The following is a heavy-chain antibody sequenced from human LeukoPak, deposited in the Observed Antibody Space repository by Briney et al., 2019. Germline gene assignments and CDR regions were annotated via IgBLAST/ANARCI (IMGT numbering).Heavy chain of an antibody. D-gene: IGHD3-22*01. CDR3: ARDHYYDSSGYYL. CDR2: ISSSSSYI. Sequence: GGSLRLSCVASGFTFTDHSMHWVRQAPGKGLEWVSSISSSSSYIYYADSVKGRFTISRDNAKNSLYLQMNSLRAEDTAVYYCARDHYYDSSGYYLWGQGTLVTVSS. V-gene: IGHV3-21*01. J-gene: IGHJ5*02. CDR1: GFTFTDHS.